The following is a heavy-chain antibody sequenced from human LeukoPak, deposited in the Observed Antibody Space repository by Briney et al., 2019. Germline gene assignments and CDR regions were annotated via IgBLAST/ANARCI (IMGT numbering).Heavy chain of an antibody. J-gene: IGHJ4*02. Sequence: RSGGSLRLSCAGSGFTFSTFGMSWVRQAPGKGLEWVAGISNSGGTTYYADSVKGRFTISRDNSKNTLYLQMNSLRAEDTAAYYCAKDRGCWGQGTLVTVSS. CDR2: ISNSGGTT. V-gene: IGHV3-23*01. CDR1: GFTFSTFG. D-gene: IGHD6-25*01. CDR3: AKDRGC.